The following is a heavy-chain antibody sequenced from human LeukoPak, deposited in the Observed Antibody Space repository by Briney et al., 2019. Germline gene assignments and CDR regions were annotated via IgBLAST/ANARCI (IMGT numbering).Heavy chain of an antibody. CDR1: GFTLTNYA. J-gene: IGHJ3*01. Sequence: PGGSLRLSCRASGFTLTNYAMNWVRQAPGKGLEWVSAISGSGDDTYHADSVKGRFTISRDNSKNTLYLQMHSLRVEDTAVHYCAKDLTSYGTGMGTDALDVWGQGTMVAVSS. V-gene: IGHV3-23*01. CDR2: ISGSGDDT. D-gene: IGHD3-10*01. CDR3: AKDLTSYGTGMGTDALDV.